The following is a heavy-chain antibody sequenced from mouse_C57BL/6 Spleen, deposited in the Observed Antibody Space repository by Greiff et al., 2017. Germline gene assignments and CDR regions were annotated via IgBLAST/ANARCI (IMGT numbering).Heavy chain of an antibody. J-gene: IGHJ2*01. CDR1: GYPFTSYT. CDR3: ARESLGYDY. Sequence: VQLQQSGAELVRPGASVKMSCKASGYPFTSYTMNWVKQRPGQGLEWIGYINPSSGYTNYNQKFKDKATLTADKSSSTAYMQLSSLTAEDSAVYDCARESLGYDYGGQGTTLTVSS. D-gene: IGHD2-2*01. CDR2: INPSSGYT. V-gene: IGHV1-4*01.